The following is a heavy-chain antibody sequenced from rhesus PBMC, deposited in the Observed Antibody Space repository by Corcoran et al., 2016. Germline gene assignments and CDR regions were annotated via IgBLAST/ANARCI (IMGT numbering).Heavy chain of an antibody. CDR2: LYGSGSST. CDR3: ASEPGIEYCTTTYCSSGYFEV. Sequence: QVQLQESGPGLVKPSEPLSVTCAVLGGSSTRSYWCWTRPAPRKGRGWVGYLYGSGSSTKYNPSLKSRVTLSVATSKNQLSLKLSSVTAADTAVYYCASEPGIEYCTTTYCSSGYFEVWGQGALVTVSS. CDR1: GGSSTRSY. J-gene: IGHJ1*01. V-gene: IGHV4-169*02. D-gene: IGHD2-15*01.